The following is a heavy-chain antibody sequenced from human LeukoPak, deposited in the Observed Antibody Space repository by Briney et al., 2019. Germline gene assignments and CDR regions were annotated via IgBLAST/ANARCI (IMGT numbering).Heavy chain of an antibody. Sequence: GGSLRLSCAASGFTFSSYGMNWVRQAPGKGLEWVSYISSSSSTIYYADSVKGRFTISRDNAKNSLYLQMNSLRAEDTAVYYCARDSGYCSSTSCYPYFDYWGQGTLVTVSS. CDR3: ARDSGYCSSTSCYPYFDY. V-gene: IGHV3-48*01. D-gene: IGHD2-2*01. CDR1: GFTFSSYG. CDR2: ISSSSSTI. J-gene: IGHJ4*02.